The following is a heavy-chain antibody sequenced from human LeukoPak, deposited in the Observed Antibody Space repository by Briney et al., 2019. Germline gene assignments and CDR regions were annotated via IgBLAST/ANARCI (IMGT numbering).Heavy chain of an antibody. V-gene: IGHV3-30*18. CDR1: GFTFSSYG. CDR2: ISCDGSNK. D-gene: IGHD6-13*01. Sequence: GGSLRLSCAASGFTFSSYGMHWVRQAPGKGLEWVAVISCDGSNKYYADSVKGRFTISRDNSKNTLYLQMNSLRAEDTAVYYCAKSSSWSPTFDYWGQGTLVTVSS. CDR3: AKSSSWSPTFDY. J-gene: IGHJ4*02.